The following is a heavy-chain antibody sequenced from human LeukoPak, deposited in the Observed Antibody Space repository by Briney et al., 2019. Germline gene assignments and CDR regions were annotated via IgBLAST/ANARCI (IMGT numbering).Heavy chain of an antibody. CDR3: ARGTGFLEWLSAFDI. V-gene: IGHV1-69*05. CDR1: GGTFSSYA. D-gene: IGHD3-3*01. CDR2: IIPIFGTA. J-gene: IGHJ3*02. Sequence: ASVKVSCKASGGTFSSYAISSVRQAPGQGLEGMGGIIPIFGTANYAQKFQGRVTITTDESTSTAYVELSSLRSEDTAVYYCARGTGFLEWLSAFDIWGQGTMVTVSP.